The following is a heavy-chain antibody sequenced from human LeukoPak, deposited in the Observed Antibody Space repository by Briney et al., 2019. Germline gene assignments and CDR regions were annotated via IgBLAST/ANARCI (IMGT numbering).Heavy chain of an antibody. CDR1: AFTFSSYA. CDR3: AREIVVVVAATRYYYYGMDV. Sequence: GGSLRLSCAASAFTFSSYAMSWVRQAPGKGLEWVSAISGTGGSTYYADSVKGRFTISRDNSKNTLYLQMNSLRAEDTAVYYCAREIVVVVAATRYYYYGMDVWGQGTTVTVSS. J-gene: IGHJ6*02. CDR2: ISGTGGST. V-gene: IGHV3-23*01. D-gene: IGHD2-15*01.